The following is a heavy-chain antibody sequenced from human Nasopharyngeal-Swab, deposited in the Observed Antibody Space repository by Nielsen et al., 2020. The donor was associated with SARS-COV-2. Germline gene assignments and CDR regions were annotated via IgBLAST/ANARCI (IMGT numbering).Heavy chain of an antibody. D-gene: IGHD3-3*01. CDR2: IWYDGSNK. Sequence: GESLKISCAASGFTFSSYGMHWVRQAPGKGLEWVAVIWYDGSNKYYADSVKGRFTISRDNSKNTLYLQMNSLRAEDTAVYYCARDEGYDFWSGYYSYYGMDVWGQGTTVTVSS. J-gene: IGHJ6*02. CDR3: ARDEGYDFWSGYYSYYGMDV. CDR1: GFTFSSYG. V-gene: IGHV3-33*01.